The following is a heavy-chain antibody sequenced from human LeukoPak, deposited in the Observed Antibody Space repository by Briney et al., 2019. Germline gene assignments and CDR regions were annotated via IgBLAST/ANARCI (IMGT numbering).Heavy chain of an antibody. D-gene: IGHD2-15*01. CDR3: ARVVVVVATTTFDY. CDR1: GGSISSGDYY. V-gene: IGHV4-30-4*01. J-gene: IGHJ4*02. CDR2: ISHTGSA. Sequence: SETLSLTCTVSGGSISSGDYYWSWVRQPPGKGLEWIGYISHTGSAYYDPSLKSRVTISIDMSKKQFALKVTSVTAADTAVYYCARVVVVVATTTFDYWGQGTLVTVSS.